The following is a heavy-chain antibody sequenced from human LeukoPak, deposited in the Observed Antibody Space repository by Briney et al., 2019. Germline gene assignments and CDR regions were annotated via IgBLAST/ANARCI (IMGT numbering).Heavy chain of an antibody. Sequence: PGGSLRLSCVASGFTFGAYWMSWVRQAPGKGLEWVANIKEDGTDKYYVDSVKGRFTISRDNAKNSLYLQMNSLRAEDTAVYYCARDVGYFRKDVWGKGTSVTVSS. V-gene: IGHV3-7*01. D-gene: IGHD3-9*01. CDR1: GFTFGAYW. CDR2: IKEDGTDK. J-gene: IGHJ6*04. CDR3: ARDVGYFRKDV.